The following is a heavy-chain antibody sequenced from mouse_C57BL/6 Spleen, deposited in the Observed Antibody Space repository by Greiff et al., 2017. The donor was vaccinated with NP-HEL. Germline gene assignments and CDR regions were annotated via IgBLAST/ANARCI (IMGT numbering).Heavy chain of an antibody. CDR1: GYTFTDYY. D-gene: IGHD1-1*01. CDR3: AREEGYYGSSFFDY. V-gene: IGHV1-76*01. J-gene: IGHJ2*01. CDR2: IYPGSGNT. Sequence: VQLQQSGAELVRPGASVKLSCKASGYTFTDYYINWVKQRPGQGLEWIARIYPGSGNTYYNEKFKGKATLTAAKSSSTAYMQLSSLTSEDSAVYFCAREEGYYGSSFFDYWGQGTTLTVSS.